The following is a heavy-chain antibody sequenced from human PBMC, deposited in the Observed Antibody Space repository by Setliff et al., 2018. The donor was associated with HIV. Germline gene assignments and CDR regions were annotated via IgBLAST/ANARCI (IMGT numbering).Heavy chain of an antibody. CDR1: GGSFSDSH. J-gene: IGHJ6*03. Sequence: ASETLSLTCAVYGGSFSDSHWNWVRQPPGKGLEWIGEVTHAGSTNYNPSLKSRVTISVDTSKNQFSLKLSSVTAADTAVYYCARGPRYYDILTGPYYYYYYMDVWGKGTTVTVSS. V-gene: IGHV4-34*01. CDR3: ARGPRYYDILTGPYYYYYYMDV. D-gene: IGHD3-9*01. CDR2: VTHAGST.